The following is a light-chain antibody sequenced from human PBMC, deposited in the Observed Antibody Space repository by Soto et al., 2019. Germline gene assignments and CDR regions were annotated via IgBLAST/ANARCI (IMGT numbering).Light chain of an antibody. Sequence: EIVMTQSPATLSVSPGERATLSCRASQSVSSYFAWYQQKPGQAPRLLIYGASTRATGIPARFSGSGSGTEFTLTISSLQSEDFAVYYCQEYSDWPLITFGQGTGLEIK. CDR1: QSVSSY. J-gene: IGKJ5*01. CDR3: QEYSDWPLIT. CDR2: GAS. V-gene: IGKV3-15*01.